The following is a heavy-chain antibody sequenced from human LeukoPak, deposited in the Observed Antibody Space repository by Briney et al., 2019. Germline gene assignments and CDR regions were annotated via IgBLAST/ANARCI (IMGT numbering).Heavy chain of an antibody. Sequence: AASVKVSCKASGYTFTSYGISWVRQAPGQGLEWMGWISGYNGNTNYTQNLQGRVTMTTDTSTSTAYMELRSLRSDDTAVYYCARVVKYSNYIDPRFDYWGQGTLVTVSS. CDR1: GYTFTSYG. D-gene: IGHD4-11*01. CDR3: ARVVKYSNYIDPRFDY. V-gene: IGHV1-18*01. J-gene: IGHJ4*02. CDR2: ISGYNGNT.